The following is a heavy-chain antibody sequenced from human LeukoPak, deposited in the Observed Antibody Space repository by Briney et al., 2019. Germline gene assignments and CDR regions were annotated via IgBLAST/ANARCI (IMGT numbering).Heavy chain of an antibody. J-gene: IGHJ4*02. D-gene: IGHD6-13*01. Sequence: SSETLSLTCTVSGASISSDYWNWIRQPPGKGLEWIGYIYYSGTTNYNPSLKSRVTISVDTSKNHFSLRLSSVTAADTAVYYCARGTRSTGRYDYWGQGTLVTVSS. CDR1: GASISSDY. CDR2: IYYSGTT. V-gene: IGHV4-59*01. CDR3: ARGTRSTGRYDY.